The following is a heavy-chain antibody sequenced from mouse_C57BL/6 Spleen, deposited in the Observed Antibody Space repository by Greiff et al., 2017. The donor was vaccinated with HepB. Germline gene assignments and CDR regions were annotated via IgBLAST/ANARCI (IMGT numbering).Heavy chain of an antibody. CDR3: APFTTVVSSFDY. V-gene: IGHV14-2*01. Sequence: VQLKQSGAELVKPGASVKLSCTASGFNIKDYYMHWVKQRTEQGLEWIGRIDPEDGETKDAPKFQGKATITADPSSNTTYLQLSSLTSEDTAVYYCAPFTTVVSSFDYWGQGTTLTVSS. J-gene: IGHJ2*01. D-gene: IGHD1-1*01. CDR1: GFNIKDYY. CDR2: IDPEDGET.